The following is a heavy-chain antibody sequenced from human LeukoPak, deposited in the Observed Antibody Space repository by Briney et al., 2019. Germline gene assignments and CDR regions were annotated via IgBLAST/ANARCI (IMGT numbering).Heavy chain of an antibody. J-gene: IGHJ4*02. CDR1: GFTFSSYA. D-gene: IGHD3-22*01. CDR3: AKFSAGYYDSSGPFDY. CDR2: ISGSGGST. V-gene: IGHV3-23*01. Sequence: TGGSLRLSCAASGFTFSSYAMSWVRQAPGKGLEWVSAISGSGGSTYYADSVKGRFTISRDNSKNTLYLQMNSLRAEDTAVYYCAKFSAGYYDSSGPFDYWGQGTLVTVSS.